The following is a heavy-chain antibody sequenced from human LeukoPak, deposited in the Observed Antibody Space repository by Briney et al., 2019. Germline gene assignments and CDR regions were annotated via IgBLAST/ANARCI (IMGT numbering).Heavy chain of an antibody. CDR3: ARDGTRSTWVAYNWFDT. J-gene: IGHJ5*02. V-gene: IGHV3-30-3*01. Sequence: GGSLRLSRAASGFTFSSYAMHWVRQAPGKGLEWVAVISYDGSNKYYADSVKGRFTISRDNAKNTLYLQMNSLRAEDTAVYYCARDGTRSTWVAYNWFDTWGQGTLVTVSS. CDR2: ISYDGSNK. D-gene: IGHD1-7*01. CDR1: GFTFSSYA.